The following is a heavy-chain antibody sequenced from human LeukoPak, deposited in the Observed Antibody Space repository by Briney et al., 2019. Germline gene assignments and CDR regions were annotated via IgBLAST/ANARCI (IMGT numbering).Heavy chain of an antibody. CDR1: GITLSNYG. J-gene: IGHJ4*02. Sequence: GGSLRLSCAVSGITLSNYGMSWVRQAPGEGLEWVAGISGSGGRTKYADSVKGRFTISRDNPKTTLDLQMNSLRAEDTAVYFCAKRGVVIRVILVGFHKEAYYFDSWGQGALVTVSS. CDR3: AKRGVVIRVILVGFHKEAYYFDS. D-gene: IGHD3-22*01. V-gene: IGHV3-23*01. CDR2: ISGSGGRT.